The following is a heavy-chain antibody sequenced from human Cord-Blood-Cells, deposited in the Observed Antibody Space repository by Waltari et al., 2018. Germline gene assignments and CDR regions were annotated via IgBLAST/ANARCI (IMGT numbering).Heavy chain of an antibody. CDR1: VGTFSSYA. Sequence: QVPLVQSGAEVKKHGSSVKVSCKSSVGTFSSYAVSWVRQAPEHGLEWMGRILPILCTANYAQKFQGRVTITADKSTSTAYMELSSLSSEDTAVYYCARCAVSCFWSGYYDSFDIWGQGTMVTVSS. CDR2: ILPILCTA. CDR3: ARCAVSCFWSGYYDSFDI. D-gene: IGHD3-3*01. J-gene: IGHJ3*02. V-gene: IGHV1-69*09.